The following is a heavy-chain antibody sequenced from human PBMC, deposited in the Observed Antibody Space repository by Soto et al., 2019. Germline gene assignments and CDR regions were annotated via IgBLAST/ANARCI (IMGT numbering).Heavy chain of an antibody. CDR3: ARDFFDYDSSGYYGFDY. CDR2: IYYSGST. D-gene: IGHD3-22*01. Sequence: QVQLQESGPGLVKPSETLSLTCTVSGGSVSSGSYYWSWIRQPPGKGLEWIGYIYYSGSTNYNPSLKSRVTISVDTSKNQFSLKLSSVTAADTAVYYCARDFFDYDSSGYYGFDYWGQGTLVTVSS. CDR1: GGSVSSGSYY. V-gene: IGHV4-61*01. J-gene: IGHJ4*02.